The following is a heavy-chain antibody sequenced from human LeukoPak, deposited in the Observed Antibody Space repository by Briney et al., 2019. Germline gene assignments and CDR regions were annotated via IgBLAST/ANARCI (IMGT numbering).Heavy chain of an antibody. J-gene: IGHJ4*02. Sequence: PGRSLRLSCAASGFTFSSYGVHWVRQAPGKGLEWVAVIWYDGSNKYYADSVKGRFTISRDNSKNTLYRQMNSLRAEDTAVYYCARDFYVGSGGYYIGYWGQGTLVTVSS. V-gene: IGHV3-33*01. D-gene: IGHD3-10*01. CDR3: ARDFYVGSGGYYIGY. CDR1: GFTFSSYG. CDR2: IWYDGSNK.